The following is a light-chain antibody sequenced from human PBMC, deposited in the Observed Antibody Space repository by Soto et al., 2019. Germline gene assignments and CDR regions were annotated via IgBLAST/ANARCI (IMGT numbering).Light chain of an antibody. CDR3: QQYYDLLT. CDR1: QSVLYSSNNKDT. J-gene: IGKJ4*01. CDR2: WAS. V-gene: IGKV4-1*01. Sequence: DIVMTQSPDSLAVSLGERATFNCRSSQSVLYSSNNKDTIAWYQQKPGQPPRLLIYWASTRESGVPDRFSGSGSGTDFTLTISSLQAEDVAVYYCQQYYDLLTFGGGTKVEIK.